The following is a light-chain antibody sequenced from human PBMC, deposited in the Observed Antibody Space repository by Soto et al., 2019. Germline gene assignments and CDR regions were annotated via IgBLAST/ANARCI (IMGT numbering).Light chain of an antibody. Sequence: ETVMTQSPVTLSVSPGDTATLSCRASQRVSSHLAWYQQKPGQAPRLLIYAASTRATGIPDRFRGSGSGTEFTLTISSLRSEDSAIYYCQQYFEWPPMTFGQGTKVDIK. CDR2: AAS. J-gene: IGKJ1*01. CDR3: QQYFEWPPMT. CDR1: QRVSSH. V-gene: IGKV3-15*01.